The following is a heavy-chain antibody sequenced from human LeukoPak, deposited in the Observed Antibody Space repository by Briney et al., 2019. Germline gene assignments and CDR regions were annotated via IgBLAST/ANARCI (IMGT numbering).Heavy chain of an antibody. Sequence: SETLSLTCTVSGGSISSGDYYWSWIRQPPGKGLEWIGYIYYSGSTYYNPSLKSRVTISVDTSKNQFSLKLSSVTAADTAVYYCARKSGSFYYYYGMDVWGQGTTVTVSS. CDR3: ARKSGSFYYYYGMDV. J-gene: IGHJ6*02. CDR1: GGSISSGDYY. V-gene: IGHV4-30-4*08. CDR2: IYYSGST. D-gene: IGHD1-26*01.